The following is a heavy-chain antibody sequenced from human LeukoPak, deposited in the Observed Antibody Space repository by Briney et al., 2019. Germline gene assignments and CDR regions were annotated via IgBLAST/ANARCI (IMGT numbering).Heavy chain of an antibody. J-gene: IGHJ4*02. V-gene: IGHV3-48*01. CDR1: GFTFSSFS. Sequence: GSLRLSCAASGFTFSSFSLNWVRQAPGKGLEWVSYISSSSSTIYYADSVNGRFTISRDNAKNSLYLQMNSLRAEDTAVYYCARDGITMVRGVMNYFDYWGQGTLVTVSS. CDR2: ISSSSSTI. CDR3: ARDGITMVRGVMNYFDY. D-gene: IGHD3-10*01.